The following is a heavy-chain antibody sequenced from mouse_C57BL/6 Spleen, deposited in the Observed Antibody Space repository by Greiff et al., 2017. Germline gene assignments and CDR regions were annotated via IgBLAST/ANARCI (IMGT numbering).Heavy chain of an antibody. CDR1: GYTFTSYW. V-gene: IGHV1-50*01. D-gene: IGHD2-2*01. CDR2: IDPSDSYT. Sequence: QVQLQQPGAELVKPGASVKLSCTASGYTFTSYWMQWVKQRPGQGLEWIGEIDPSDSYTNYNQKFKGKATLTVDTSSSTAYMQLSSMTSEDSAVYDCERVSTMVTVDFEVWGTGTTVTVAS. CDR3: ERVSTMVTVDFEV. J-gene: IGHJ1*03.